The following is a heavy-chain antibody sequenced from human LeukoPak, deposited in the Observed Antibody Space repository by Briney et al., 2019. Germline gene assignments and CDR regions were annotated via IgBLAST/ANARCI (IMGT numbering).Heavy chain of an antibody. V-gene: IGHV4-59*01. CDR1: GGSISSYY. CDR2: IYYSGST. Sequence: PSETLSLTCTVSGGSISSYYWSWIRQPPGKGLEWIGYIYYSGSTNYNPSLKSRVTISVDTSKNQFSLKLSSVTAADTAVYYCARAAYYDFWSGYYPYGIDVWGQGTTVTVSS. J-gene: IGHJ6*02. D-gene: IGHD3-3*01. CDR3: ARAAYYDFWSGYYPYGIDV.